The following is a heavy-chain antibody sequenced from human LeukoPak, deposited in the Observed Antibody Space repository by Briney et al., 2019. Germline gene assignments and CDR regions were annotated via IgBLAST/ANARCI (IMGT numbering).Heavy chain of an antibody. Sequence: PGGSLRLSCAASGFTFSSNYMSWVRQAPGKGLEWVSVIYSGGSTYYADSVKGRFTISRDNSKNTLYLQMNSLRAEDTAVYYCARDSSWTGFDYWGQGTLVTVSS. CDR1: GFTFSSNY. CDR2: IYSGGST. V-gene: IGHV3-53*01. CDR3: ARDSSWTGFDY. D-gene: IGHD6-13*01. J-gene: IGHJ4*02.